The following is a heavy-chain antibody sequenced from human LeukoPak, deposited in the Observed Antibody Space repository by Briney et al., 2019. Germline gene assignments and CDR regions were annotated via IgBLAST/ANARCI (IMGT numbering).Heavy chain of an antibody. Sequence: PGGSLRLSCAASGFTFSHYYMTWIRQAPGKGLEWVSYISSSGSYIYYADSVKGRFTISRDSAKDSLYLQMNSLRAEDTAVYYCARDHQLLHYYYYYMDVWGKGTTVTVSS. V-gene: IGHV3-11*04. CDR3: ARDHQLLHYYYYYMDV. CDR1: GFTFSHYY. CDR2: ISSSGSYI. D-gene: IGHD2-2*01. J-gene: IGHJ6*03.